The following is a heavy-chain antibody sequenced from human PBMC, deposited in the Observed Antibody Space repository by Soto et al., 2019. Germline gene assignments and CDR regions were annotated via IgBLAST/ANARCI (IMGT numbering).Heavy chain of an antibody. Sequence: QVQLVQSGAEVRKPGASVNISCRASGFTFSDKLINWVRQAPGQSLERVGWINPDNGNTRYSQTFQGRVTISRLSSERIDYADVTDLTCEDTAVYYCARNILSVGPRANDAFDIRGEGKMIIVSA. J-gene: IGHJ3*02. CDR3: ARNILSVGPRANDAFDI. CDR2: INPDNGNT. V-gene: IGHV1-3*01. D-gene: IGHD2-8*02. CDR1: GFTFSDKL.